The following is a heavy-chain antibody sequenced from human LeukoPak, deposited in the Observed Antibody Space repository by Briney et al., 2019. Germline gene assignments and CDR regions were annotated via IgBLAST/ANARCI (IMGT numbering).Heavy chain of an antibody. CDR2: IYTRGST. CDR1: DTSTNSNN. Sequence: SETLSPTSPAADTSTNSNNRSWLRHPQGRGLEWIGFIYTRGSTNYNPALKSRVTMSGDTSKNQVSLTLNSVTAADTAVYYCARHWIETTKTYSYWFDPWGQGTLVTVSS. V-gene: IGHV4-4*09. J-gene: IGHJ5*02. D-gene: IGHD1-1*01. CDR3: ARHWIETTKTYSYWFDP.